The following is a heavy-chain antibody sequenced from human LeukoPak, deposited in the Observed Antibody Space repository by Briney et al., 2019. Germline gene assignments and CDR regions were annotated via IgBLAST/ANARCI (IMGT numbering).Heavy chain of an antibody. CDR3: AREWRVGITFGGVTAN. Sequence: GGSLRLSCAASGFTFSSYWMHWVRQAPGKGLVWVSRINSDGSSTSYADSVKGRFTISRDNAKNTLYLQMNSLRDEDTAVYYCAREWRVGITFGGVTANGGQGTLVTVSS. J-gene: IGHJ4*02. CDR2: INSDGSST. CDR1: GFTFSSYW. D-gene: IGHD3-16*01. V-gene: IGHV3-74*01.